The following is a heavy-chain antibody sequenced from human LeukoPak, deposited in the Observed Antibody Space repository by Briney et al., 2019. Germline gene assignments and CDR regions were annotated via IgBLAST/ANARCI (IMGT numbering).Heavy chain of an antibody. CDR3: AKSPASIAAAGGVDY. D-gene: IGHD6-13*01. J-gene: IGHJ4*02. Sequence: GGSLRLSCAASGLTFSSYAMSWVRQAPGKGLEWVSAISGSGGSTYYADSVKGRFTTSRDNSKNTLYLQMNSLRAEDTAVYYCAKSPASIAAAGGVDYWGQGTLVTVSS. CDR2: ISGSGGST. V-gene: IGHV3-23*01. CDR1: GLTFSSYA.